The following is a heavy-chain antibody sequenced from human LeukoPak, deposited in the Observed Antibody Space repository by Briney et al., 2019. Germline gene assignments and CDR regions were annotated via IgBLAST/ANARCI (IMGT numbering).Heavy chain of an antibody. CDR3: ARDQPEYYYGSGSYQDY. V-gene: IGHV4-39*07. Sequence: SDTLSLTCTVSGGSISSSSYYWGWIRQPPGKGLEWIGSIYYSGSTYYNPSLKSRVTISVDTSKNQFSLKLSSVTAADTAVYYCARDQPEYYYGSGSYQDYWGQGTLVTVSS. CDR2: IYYSGST. J-gene: IGHJ4*02. CDR1: GGSISSSSYY. D-gene: IGHD3-10*01.